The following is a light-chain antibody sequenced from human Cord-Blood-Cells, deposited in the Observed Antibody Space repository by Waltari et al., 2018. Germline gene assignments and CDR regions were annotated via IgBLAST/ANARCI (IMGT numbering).Light chain of an antibody. CDR1: SSNIGAGYD. V-gene: IGLV1-40*01. Sequence: QSVLTQPPSVSGAPGQRVTISCTGSSSNIGAGYDVHWYQQLPGTAPKLLIWGNSNRPSGGPDRFSGAKSGTSASLAITGRQAEDEADYYCQSYDSSLSGSVFGGGTKLTVL. CDR2: GNS. J-gene: IGLJ2*01. CDR3: QSYDSSLSGSV.